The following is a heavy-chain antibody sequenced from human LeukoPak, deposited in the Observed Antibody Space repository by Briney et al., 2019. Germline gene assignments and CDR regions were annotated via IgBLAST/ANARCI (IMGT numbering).Heavy chain of an antibody. CDR1: GFTFSSYA. D-gene: IGHD2-21*02. CDR3: AKLVMATAIPSALPDY. J-gene: IGHJ4*02. V-gene: IGHV3-23*01. Sequence: PGGSLRLSCAASGFTFSSYAMSWVRQAPGKGLEWVSAISGSGGSTYYADSVKGRFTISRDNSKNTLYLQMNSLRAEDTAVYYCAKLVMATAIPSALPDYWGQGTLVTVSS. CDR2: ISGSGGST.